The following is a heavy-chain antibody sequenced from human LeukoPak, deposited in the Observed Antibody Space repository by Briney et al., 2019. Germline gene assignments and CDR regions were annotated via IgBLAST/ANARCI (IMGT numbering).Heavy chain of an antibody. J-gene: IGHJ6*02. CDR1: GGSFSGYY. CDR2: INHSGST. Sequence: PSETLSLTCAVYGGSFSGYYWSWIRQPPGKGLEWIGEINHSGSTNYNQSLKSRVTISVDTSKNQFSLKLSSVTAADTAVYYCARVSTKGSGSYRYYYGMDVWGQGTTVTVSS. V-gene: IGHV4-34*01. CDR3: ARVSTKGSGSYRYYYGMDV. D-gene: IGHD3-10*01.